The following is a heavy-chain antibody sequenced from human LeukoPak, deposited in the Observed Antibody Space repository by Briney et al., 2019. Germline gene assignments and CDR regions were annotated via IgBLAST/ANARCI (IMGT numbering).Heavy chain of an antibody. D-gene: IGHD3-3*01. V-gene: IGHV4-34*01. J-gene: IGHJ4*02. CDR2: INHSGST. CDR1: GGSFSGYY. Sequence: KPSETLSLTCAVHGGSFSGYYWSWIRQPPGKGLEWIGEINHSGSTNYNPSLKSRVTISVDTSKNQFSLKLSSVTAADTAVYYCARGSVLAGVDYWGQGTLVTVSS. CDR3: ARGSVLAGVDY.